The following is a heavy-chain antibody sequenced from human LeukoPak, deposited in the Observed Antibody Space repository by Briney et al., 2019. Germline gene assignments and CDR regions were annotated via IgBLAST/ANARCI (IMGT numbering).Heavy chain of an antibody. V-gene: IGHV3-23*01. J-gene: IGHJ4*02. CDR2: ISGSGGST. CDR1: GFTFDDYA. CDR3: AKERGYSYGPFDY. D-gene: IGHD5-18*01. Sequence: GGSLRLSCAASGFTFDDYAMHWVRQAPGKGLEWVSGISGSGGSTYYADSVKGRFTISRDNSKNTLYLQMNSLRAEDTAVYYCAKERGYSYGPFDYWGQGALVTVSS.